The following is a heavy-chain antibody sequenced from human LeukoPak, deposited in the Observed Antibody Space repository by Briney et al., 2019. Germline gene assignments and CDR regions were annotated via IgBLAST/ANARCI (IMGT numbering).Heavy chain of an antibody. CDR3: ATDRGWRTSGYYLYYFAY. J-gene: IGHJ4*02. V-gene: IGHV3-7*01. CDR2: IKHDGSEK. Sequence: PGGSLRLSCAASGFIFTNYFMSWVRQAPGKGLEWVASIKHDGSEKYYVDSVRGRFTISRDNTMNSLYLQMSSLRAEDTAVYYCATDRGWRTSGYYLYYFAYWGQGTLVTFSS. CDR1: GFIFTNYF. D-gene: IGHD3-3*01.